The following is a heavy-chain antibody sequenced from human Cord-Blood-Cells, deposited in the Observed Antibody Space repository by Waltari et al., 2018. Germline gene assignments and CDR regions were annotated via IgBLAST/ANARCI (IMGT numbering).Heavy chain of an antibody. Sequence: QVQLQQWGAGLLKPSETLSPTCAVYGGSFSGYYWSWIRQRPGKGLEWIGEINRSGSANYKPALRSGVSMAGETSESPLSRKLGSVTGADTAVYYCARGVGATNYYYFYCMDVWGKGTTVSVSS. V-gene: IGHV4-34*01. CDR1: GGSFSGYY. CDR3: ARGVGATNYYYFYCMDV. D-gene: IGHD1-26*01. J-gene: IGHJ6*03. CDR2: INRSGSA.